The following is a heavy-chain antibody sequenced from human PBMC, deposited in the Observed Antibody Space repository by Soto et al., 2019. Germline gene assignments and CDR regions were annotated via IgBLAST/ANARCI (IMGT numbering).Heavy chain of an antibody. CDR2: ISYDGSNK. Sequence: QVQLVESGGGVVQPGRSLRLSCAASGFTFSSYGMHWVRQATGKGLEWLAVISYDGSNKYYADSVKGRFTISRDNSMNALYLEMNSVRAEDTAVYDCEKNTAMVTLTVDYWGQGTLVTVSS. J-gene: IGHJ4*02. CDR1: GFTFSSYG. D-gene: IGHD5-18*01. CDR3: EKNTAMVTLTVDY. V-gene: IGHV3-30*18.